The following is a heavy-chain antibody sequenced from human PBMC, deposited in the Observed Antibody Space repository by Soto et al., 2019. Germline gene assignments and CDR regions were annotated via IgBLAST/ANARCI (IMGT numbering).Heavy chain of an antibody. D-gene: IGHD3-9*01. V-gene: IGHV4-34*01. CDR2: INHSGST. Sequence: PSETLSLTCAVYGGSFSGYYWSWIRQPPGKGLEWIGEINHSGSTNYNPSLKSRVTISVDTSKNQFSLKLSSVTAADTAVYYCARDVLRYFDWLRYNWFDPWGQGTLVT. CDR3: ARDVLRYFDWLRYNWFDP. J-gene: IGHJ5*02. CDR1: GGSFSGYY.